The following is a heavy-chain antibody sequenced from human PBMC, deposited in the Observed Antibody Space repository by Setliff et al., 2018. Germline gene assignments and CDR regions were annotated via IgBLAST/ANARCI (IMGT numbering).Heavy chain of an antibody. CDR3: ARAGSAPARRKGVFEY. J-gene: IGHJ4*02. Sequence: SETLSLTCTVYGGSFSDYYWGWIRQSPGKRPEWIAEINQSGNTNYNPSLNSRVSVSVDTPTNQFSLKVFSVTAADTAVYYCARAGSAPARRKGVFEYWGQGTLVTVS. D-gene: IGHD6-13*01. V-gene: IGHV4-34*01. CDR1: GGSFSDYY. CDR2: INQSGNT.